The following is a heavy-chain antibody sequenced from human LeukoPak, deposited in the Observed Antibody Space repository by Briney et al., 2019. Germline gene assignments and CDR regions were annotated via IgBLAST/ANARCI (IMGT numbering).Heavy chain of an antibody. D-gene: IGHD4-17*01. Sequence: PGGSLRLSCAASGFTFTAYARSWVRQDPRAGLEWVSGITVSGGHTVYADSVKGRFTISGDNSRNTLFLPMNSLRVDDTAVYYCAMDPNGDYIGATSFDPWGRGTLVTVSS. J-gene: IGHJ5*02. CDR1: GFTFTAYA. CDR2: ITVSGGHT. V-gene: IGHV3-23*01. CDR3: AMDPNGDYIGATSFDP.